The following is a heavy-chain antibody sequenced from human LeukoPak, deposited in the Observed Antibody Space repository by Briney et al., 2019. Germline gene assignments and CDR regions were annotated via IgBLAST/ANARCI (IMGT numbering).Heavy chain of an antibody. J-gene: IGHJ3*02. CDR2: IYSGGST. V-gene: IGHV3-53*01. CDR3: ARVGRAMAAAGFGAFDI. Sequence: GGSLRLSCAASGFTVSSNYMSWVRQAPGKGLEWVSVIYSGGSTYYADSVKGRFTISRDNSKNTLYLQMNSLRAEDTAVYYCARVGRAMAAAGFGAFDIWGQGTMVIVSS. D-gene: IGHD6-13*01. CDR1: GFTVSSNY.